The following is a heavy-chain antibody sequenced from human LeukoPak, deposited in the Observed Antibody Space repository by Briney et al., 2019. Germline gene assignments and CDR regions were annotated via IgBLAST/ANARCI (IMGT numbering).Heavy chain of an antibody. D-gene: IGHD4-23*01. CDR2: ISSSGSTI. CDR3: AKSIAVVTPGFDY. V-gene: IGHV3-48*03. Sequence: GGSLRLSCAASGFTFSSYEMNWVRQAPGKGLEWVSYISSSGSTIYYADSVKGRFTISRDNAKNSLYLQMNSLRAEDTAVYYCAKSIAVVTPGFDYWGQGTLVTVSS. CDR1: GFTFSSYE. J-gene: IGHJ4*02.